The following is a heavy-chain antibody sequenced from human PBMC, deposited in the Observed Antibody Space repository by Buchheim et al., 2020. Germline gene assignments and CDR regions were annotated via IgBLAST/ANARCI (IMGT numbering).Heavy chain of an antibody. CDR2: INPSGGST. Sequence: QVQLVQSGAEVKKPGASVKVSCKASGCTFTSYYMHWVRQAPGQGLEWMGIINPSGGSTSYAQKFQGRVTMTRDTSTSTVYMELSSLRSEDTAVYYCASGDAILEWGLYGMDVWGQGTT. CDR1: GCTFTSYY. V-gene: IGHV1-46*01. CDR3: ASGDAILEWGLYGMDV. J-gene: IGHJ6*02. D-gene: IGHD3-3*01.